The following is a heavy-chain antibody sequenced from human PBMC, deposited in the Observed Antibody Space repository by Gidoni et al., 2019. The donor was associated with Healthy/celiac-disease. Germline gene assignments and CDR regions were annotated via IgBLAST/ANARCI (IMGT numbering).Heavy chain of an antibody. Sequence: EVQLLESGGGLVQPGGSLRLSCAASGFTFSSEAMSWVRQAPGKGLEWVSAISGSGGSTYYADSVKGRFTISRDNSKNTLYLQMNSLRAEDTAVYYCAKDPFVVVVAATSHWGQGTLVTVSS. D-gene: IGHD2-15*01. CDR2: ISGSGGST. CDR1: GFTFSSEA. J-gene: IGHJ4*02. V-gene: IGHV3-23*01. CDR3: AKDPFVVVVAATSH.